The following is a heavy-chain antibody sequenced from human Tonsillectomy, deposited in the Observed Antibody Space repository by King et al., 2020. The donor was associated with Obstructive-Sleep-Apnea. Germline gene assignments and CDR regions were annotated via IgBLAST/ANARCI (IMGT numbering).Heavy chain of an antibody. J-gene: IGHJ1*01. V-gene: IGHV3-43*01. CDR2: ITWDGGST. CDR3: AKESPVPPNYFQP. Sequence: VQLVQSGGVVVQPGGSLKLSCAASGFSFDDYTMHWVRQAPGKGLEWVSLITWDGGSTFYADSLKGRFTISRDNSKNSLYLQMNSLRTDDTAFYFCAKESPVPPNYFQPWGQGTLVTVSS. CDR1: GFSFDDYT.